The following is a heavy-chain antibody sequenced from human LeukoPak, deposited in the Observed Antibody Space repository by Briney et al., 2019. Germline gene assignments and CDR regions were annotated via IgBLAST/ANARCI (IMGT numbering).Heavy chain of an antibody. V-gene: IGHV4-59*08. CDR3: ARRRYFDL. CDR2: IYYSGST. Sequence: SETLSLTCTVSGGSISSYYWSWIRQPPGKGLEWIGYIYYSGSTNYNPSLKSQATISVDTSKNQFSLKLSSVTAADTAVYYCARRRYFDLWGRGTLVTVSS. CDR1: GGSISSYY. J-gene: IGHJ2*01.